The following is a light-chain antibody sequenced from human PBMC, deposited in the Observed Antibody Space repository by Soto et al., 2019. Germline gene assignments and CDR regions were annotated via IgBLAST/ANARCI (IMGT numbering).Light chain of an antibody. CDR2: GAS. CDR1: QSVSSN. CDR3: QQYVSSPWA. V-gene: IGKV3-20*01. J-gene: IGKJ1*01. Sequence: EIVMTQSPATLSVSPGERATLSCRASQSVSSNLAWFQQNPGQAPRLLIYGASSRATGIPDRFTGSGSGTDFTLTISRLEPEDFAVYYCQQYVSSPWAFGQGTKVDIK.